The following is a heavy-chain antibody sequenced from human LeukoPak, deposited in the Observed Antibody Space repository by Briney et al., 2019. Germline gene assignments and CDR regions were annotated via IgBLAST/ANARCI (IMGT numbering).Heavy chain of an antibody. J-gene: IGHJ4*02. CDR3: VKDGDSAGWYYYLDY. Sequence: QPGESLRLSCSASGFTFSSYAMHWVRQAPGKGLEYVSGIRSIGGSTNYADSVKGRFTISRDNSKNTVYLQMSSLRAEDTAVYYCVKDGDSAGWYYYLDYWGQGTLVTVSS. D-gene: IGHD6-19*01. V-gene: IGHV3-64D*06. CDR2: IRSIGGST. CDR1: GFTFSSYA.